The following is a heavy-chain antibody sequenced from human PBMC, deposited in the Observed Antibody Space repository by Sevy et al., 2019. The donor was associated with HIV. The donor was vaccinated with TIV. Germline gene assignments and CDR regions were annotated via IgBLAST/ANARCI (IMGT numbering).Heavy chain of an antibody. J-gene: IGHJ4*02. CDR3: VRADPAQHFDS. Sequence: ASVKVSCKAPGDTLTNNYMHWVRQAPGQGLEWMGIIDPSGGNTSYAQKFQGRVTMTRDTFTSTLYMDLSSLRSEDTAVYYCVRADPAQHFDSWGQGTLVTVSS. CDR2: IDPSGGNT. V-gene: IGHV1-46*01. CDR1: GDTLTNNY.